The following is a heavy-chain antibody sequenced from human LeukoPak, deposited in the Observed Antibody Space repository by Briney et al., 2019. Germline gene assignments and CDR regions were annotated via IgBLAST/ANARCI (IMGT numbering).Heavy chain of an antibody. J-gene: IGHJ4*02. CDR1: GFTFSSYD. CDR2: ITSGGST. V-gene: IGHV3-23*01. Sequence: PGGSLRLSCAASGFTFSSYDMSWVRQAPGKGLQWVSEITSGGSTYYADSVTGRSTISRDNSKNMLYLQMTSLRVEDTAVYYCVKDGRYSYRGDSHWGQGTLVTVSS. D-gene: IGHD5-18*01. CDR3: VKDGRYSYRGDSH.